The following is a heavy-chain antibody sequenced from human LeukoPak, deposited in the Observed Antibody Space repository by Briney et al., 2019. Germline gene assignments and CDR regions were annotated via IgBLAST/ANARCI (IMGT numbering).Heavy chain of an antibody. CDR1: GFTFSSYA. D-gene: IGHD3-22*01. Sequence: QTGGSLRLSCAASGFTFSSYAMSWVRQAPGKGLEWVSAISGSGGSTYYADSVKGRFTISRDNSKNTLYLQMNSLRAGDTAVYYCAKLYYYDSSGAHFDYWGQGTLVTVSS. V-gene: IGHV3-23*01. J-gene: IGHJ4*02. CDR3: AKLYYYDSSGAHFDY. CDR2: ISGSGGST.